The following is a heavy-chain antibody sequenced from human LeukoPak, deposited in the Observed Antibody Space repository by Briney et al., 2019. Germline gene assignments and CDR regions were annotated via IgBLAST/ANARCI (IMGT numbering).Heavy chain of an antibody. J-gene: IGHJ4*02. CDR2: ISSRSHI. CDR3: ARDAFSDGSSYFFSY. Sequence: GGSLRLSCAASGFTFSTYSMNWVRQAPGKGLEWVSSISSRSHIYYADSMKGRFTISGDNAKNSLYLQMNSLRAEDTAVYYCARDAFSDGSSYFFSYWGQGTLVTVSS. V-gene: IGHV3-21*01. D-gene: IGHD2-15*01. CDR1: GFTFSTYS.